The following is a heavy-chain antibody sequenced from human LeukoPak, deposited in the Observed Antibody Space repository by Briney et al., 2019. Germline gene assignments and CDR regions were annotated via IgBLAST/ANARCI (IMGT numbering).Heavy chain of an antibody. Sequence: SETLSLTCTVSGASFSSSTYYWGWIRQPPGKGLEWIGSIYYSGSTYYNPSLKSRVTMSVDTSENQFSLKLSSVTAADTAVYYCARHAGGISATGTRPFDYWGQGTLVAVSS. CDR2: IYYSGST. CDR3: ARHAGGISATGTRPFDY. D-gene: IGHD6-13*01. J-gene: IGHJ4*02. V-gene: IGHV4-39*01. CDR1: GASFSSSTYY.